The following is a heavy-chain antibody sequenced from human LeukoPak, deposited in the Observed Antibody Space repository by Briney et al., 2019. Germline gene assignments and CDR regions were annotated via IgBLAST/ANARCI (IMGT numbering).Heavy chain of an antibody. D-gene: IGHD4/OR15-4a*01. Sequence: GGSLRLSCAASGFTFSSYAMHWVRQAPGKGLEWVAVISSDGSNKYYADSMKGRFTISRDNSKNTLYLQMNSLRGEDTAVYSCARRAGAYSHPYDYWGQGTLVTVSS. CDR1: GFTFSSYA. J-gene: IGHJ4*02. V-gene: IGHV3-30*04. CDR2: ISSDGSNK. CDR3: ARRAGAYSHPYDY.